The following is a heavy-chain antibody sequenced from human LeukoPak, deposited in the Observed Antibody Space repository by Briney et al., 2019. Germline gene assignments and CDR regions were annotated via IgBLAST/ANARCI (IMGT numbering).Heavy chain of an antibody. J-gene: IGHJ4*02. D-gene: IGHD3-10*01. V-gene: IGHV3-21*01. CDR3: ARDAYYGSGNFDY. CDR1: GFTFDDYA. CDR2: ISSSSSYI. Sequence: PGGSLRLSCAASGFTFDDYAMHWVRQAPGKGLEWVSSISSSSSYIYYADSVKGRFTISRDNAKNSLYLQMNSLRAEDTAVYYCARDAYYGSGNFDYWGQGTLVTVSS.